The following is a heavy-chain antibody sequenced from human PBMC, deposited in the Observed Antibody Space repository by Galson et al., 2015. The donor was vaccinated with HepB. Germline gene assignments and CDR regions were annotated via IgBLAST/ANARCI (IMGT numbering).Heavy chain of an antibody. CDR1: GFTFSSYA. Sequence: SLRLSCAASGFTFSSYARSWVRQAPGKGLEWVSAISGSGGSTYYADSVKGRFTISRDNSKNTLYLQMNSLRAEDTAVYYCAKDPSIAVAGTTPYYYYGMDVWGQGTTVTVSS. CDR3: AKDPSIAVAGTTPYYYYGMDV. D-gene: IGHD6-19*01. J-gene: IGHJ6*02. CDR2: ISGSGGST. V-gene: IGHV3-23*01.